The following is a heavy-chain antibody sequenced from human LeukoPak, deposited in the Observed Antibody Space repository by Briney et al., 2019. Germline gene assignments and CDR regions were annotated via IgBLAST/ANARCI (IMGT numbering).Heavy chain of an antibody. CDR1: GGTFSSYA. CDR3: ARDRGAKKDTAMDTGVNFDY. D-gene: IGHD5-18*01. V-gene: IGHV1-69*04. CDR2: IIPILGIA. Sequence: GASVKVSCKASGGTFSSYAISWVRQAPGQGLEWMGRIIPILGIANYAQKFQGRVTITADKSTSTAYMELSSLRSEDTAVYYCARDRGAKKDTAMDTGVNFDYWGQGTLVTVSS. J-gene: IGHJ4*02.